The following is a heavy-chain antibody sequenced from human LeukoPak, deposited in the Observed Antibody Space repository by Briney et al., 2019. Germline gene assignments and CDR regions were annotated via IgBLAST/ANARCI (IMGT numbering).Heavy chain of an antibody. D-gene: IGHD3-22*01. J-gene: IGHJ4*02. CDR2: IYYSGST. CDR1: GGSVSSGSYY. Sequence: PSETLSLTCTVSGGSVSSGSYYWSWIRQPPGKGLEWIGYIYYSGSTNYNPSLKSRVTISVDTSKNQFSLKLSSVTAADTAVYYCARAGPYYDSSGYYLDYWGQGTLVTVSS. V-gene: IGHV4-61*01. CDR3: ARAGPYYDSSGYYLDY.